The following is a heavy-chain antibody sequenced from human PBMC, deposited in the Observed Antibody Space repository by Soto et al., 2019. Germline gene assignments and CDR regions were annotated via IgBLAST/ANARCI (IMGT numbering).Heavy chain of an antibody. D-gene: IGHD4-4*01. CDR3: ARHDYSNYDPSRTFDY. J-gene: IGHJ4*02. Sequence: QVQLVQSGAELMKPGASVTVSCKASGYTFTSLGISWVRQAPGQGLEWMGWISPYNGNTNLAQKFQGRVNLNTEAATRTAHMEMRSLRSDDTAVYYCARHDYSNYDPSRTFDYWGQGTLVTVSS. CDR1: GYTFTSLG. V-gene: IGHV1-18*01. CDR2: ISPYNGNT.